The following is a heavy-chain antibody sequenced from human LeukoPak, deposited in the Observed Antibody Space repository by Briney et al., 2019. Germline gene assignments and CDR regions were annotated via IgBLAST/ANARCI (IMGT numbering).Heavy chain of an antibody. V-gene: IGHV3-64*01. J-gene: IGHJ3*02. CDR2: ISRDGGST. Sequence: PGGSLRLSCAVSGFTFSTYAMHWVRQAPGEGLEYVSGISRDGGSTYYANSVKGRFTISRDNSKNTLYLQMNSLRAEDTAVYYCARADAFDIWGQGTMVTVSS. CDR1: GFTFSTYA. CDR3: ARADAFDI.